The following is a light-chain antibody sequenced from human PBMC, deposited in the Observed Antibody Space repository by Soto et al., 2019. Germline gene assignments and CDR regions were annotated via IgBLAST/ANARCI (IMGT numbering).Light chain of an antibody. CDR3: QQRSNSPLT. V-gene: IGKV3-11*01. J-gene: IGKJ4*01. CDR2: DAS. Sequence: EVVLTQSPATLSSSPGESVTLSCRASQSINTYLAWYQQKPGQAPRLLIYDASYRAAGIPSRFSGSGSGTDFTLTISSLEPADFAIYHCQQRSNSPLTFGGGTKVEI. CDR1: QSINTY.